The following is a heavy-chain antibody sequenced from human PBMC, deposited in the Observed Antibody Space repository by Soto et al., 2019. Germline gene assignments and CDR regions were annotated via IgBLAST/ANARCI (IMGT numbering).Heavy chain of an antibody. CDR2: IIPMLDSA. V-gene: IGHV1-69*12. J-gene: IGHJ6*02. Sequence: QVQLVQSGAELKQPGSSVRVSCKASGGTFDNYAITWVRQAPGQGLECMAGIIPMLDSANYAEKFQDRVTITADESTSTAYMDVSSLRSEDTAVYYCARTYHYDSGGMTYFYYGMAVWGQGTTVTVSS. D-gene: IGHD3-22*01. CDR1: GGTFDNYA. CDR3: ARTYHYDSGGMTYFYYGMAV.